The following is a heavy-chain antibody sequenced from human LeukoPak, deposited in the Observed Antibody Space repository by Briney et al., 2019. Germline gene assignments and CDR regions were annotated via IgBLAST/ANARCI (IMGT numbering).Heavy chain of an antibody. CDR1: GDSVSSNSVT. V-gene: IGHV6-1*01. CDR2: TYYRSTWYN. D-gene: IGHD2-2*01. J-gene: IGHJ5*02. CDR3: AGRLTQYDCFDP. Sequence: QTLSLTCAISGDSVSSNSVTWNWIRQSPSRGLEWLGRTYYRSTWYNDYAVSVRGRITVDPDTSKNQFSLHLNSVTPEDTAVYYCAGRLTQYDCFDPWGQGILVTVSS.